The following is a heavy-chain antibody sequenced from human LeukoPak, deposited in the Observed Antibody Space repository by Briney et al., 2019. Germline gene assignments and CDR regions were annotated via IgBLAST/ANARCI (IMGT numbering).Heavy chain of an antibody. J-gene: IGHJ4*02. CDR1: GXTFSSYG. D-gene: IGHD3-22*01. V-gene: IGHV3-30*18. CDR3: AKGQNYYDGSGYYSTDY. CDR2: ISADGVNK. Sequence: GGSLRLSWAASGXTFSSYGMHWVRQAPGKGLEWVAVISADGVNKYSADSVKGRFTISRDNSKNTLYLQMNSLSPEHRAVYYCAKGQNYYDGSGYYSTDYWGQGTPVTVSS.